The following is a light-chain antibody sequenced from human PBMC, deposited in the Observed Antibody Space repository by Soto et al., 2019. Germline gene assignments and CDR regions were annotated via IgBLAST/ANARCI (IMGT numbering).Light chain of an antibody. V-gene: IGKV1-5*03. J-gene: IGKJ1*01. CDR3: QQYNSYPWT. CDR2: KAS. Sequence: DIQMTQSPSTLSASVGDRGTITCRASQSISSWLAWYQQKPGKAPKVLIYKASSLESGVPSRFSGIGSGTEFTLTISSLQPDDFATYYCQQYNSYPWTFGQGTKVEIK. CDR1: QSISSW.